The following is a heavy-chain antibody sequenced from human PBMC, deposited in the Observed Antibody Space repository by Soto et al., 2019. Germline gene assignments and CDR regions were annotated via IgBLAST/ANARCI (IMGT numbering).Heavy chain of an antibody. Sequence: SETLSLTCTVSGGSISSGGYYWSWIRQHPGKGLEWIGYIYYSGSTYYNPSLKSRVTISVDTSKNQFSLKLSSVTAADTAVYYCARDSLGYGEIFLPQTGHQDYYYMDVWGKGTTVTVSS. CDR3: ARDSLGYGEIFLPQTGHQDYYYMDV. J-gene: IGHJ6*03. D-gene: IGHD4-17*01. CDR2: IYYSGST. V-gene: IGHV4-31*03. CDR1: GGSISSGGYY.